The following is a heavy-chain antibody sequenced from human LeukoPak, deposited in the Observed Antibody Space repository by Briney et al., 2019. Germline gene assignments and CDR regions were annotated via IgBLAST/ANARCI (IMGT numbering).Heavy chain of an antibody. CDR2: IIPIFSTA. CDR1: GGTFGSYA. J-gene: IGHJ3*02. CDR3: ATSPYYDFWSGHNGAFDI. D-gene: IGHD3-3*01. Sequence: GASVKVSCKGSGGTFGSYAISWVRHAPGQGLEWMGGIIPIFSTANYAQKFQGRVTITADESTSPVYMELSSLRSEDTAVYYCATSPYYDFWSGHNGAFDIWGQGTMVIVSS. V-gene: IGHV1-69*13.